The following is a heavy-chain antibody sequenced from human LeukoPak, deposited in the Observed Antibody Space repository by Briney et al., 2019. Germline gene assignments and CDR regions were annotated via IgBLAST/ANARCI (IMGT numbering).Heavy chain of an antibody. CDR3: AKNAAPTRYFDWLPIDY. V-gene: IGHV3-23*01. J-gene: IGHJ4*02. CDR1: GFTFSSYA. CDR2: TSGSGGSE. D-gene: IGHD3-9*01. Sequence: GGSLRLSCAASGFTFSSYAMSWVRQAPGMGLEWVSSTSGSGGSEYYADSVKGRYTISRDNSKNTLYLQMNSLRGEDTAVYYCAKNAAPTRYFDWLPIDYWGQGTLATVS.